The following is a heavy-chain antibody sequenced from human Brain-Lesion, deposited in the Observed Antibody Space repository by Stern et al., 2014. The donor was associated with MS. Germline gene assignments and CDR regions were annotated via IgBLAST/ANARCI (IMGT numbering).Heavy chain of an antibody. CDR2: IFNSGST. CDR3: ARGRVVPGFQYYATDV. V-gene: IGHV4-61*02. Sequence: VQLVESGPGLVKPSQTLSLSCTVSGGSISSGGYYWSWIRQPAGKGLEWIGRIFNSGSTSHNPSLKSRVTISIETSKTQFSLRLNPMTAADTAVYYCARGRVVPGFQYYATDVWGQGTTVIVSS. J-gene: IGHJ6*02. D-gene: IGHD2-2*01. CDR1: GGSISSGGYY.